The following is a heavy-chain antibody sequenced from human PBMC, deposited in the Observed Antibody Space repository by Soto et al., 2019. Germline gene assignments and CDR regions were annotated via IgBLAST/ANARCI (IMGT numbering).Heavy chain of an antibody. V-gene: IGHV3-30-3*01. D-gene: IGHD3-16*01. CDR1: GFTFSSYA. CDR2: ISYDGSNK. CDR3: ARGGPFDY. Sequence: QVQLVESGGGVVQPGRSLRLSCAASGFTFSSYAMHWVRQAPGKGLEWVAVISYDGSNKYYADSVKGRFTISRDNSKNTLYLQMNSLRAEDTAVYYCARGGPFDYWGQGILVTVSS. J-gene: IGHJ4*02.